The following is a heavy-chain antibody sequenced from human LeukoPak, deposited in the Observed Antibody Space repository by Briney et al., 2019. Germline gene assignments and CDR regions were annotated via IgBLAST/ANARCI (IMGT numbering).Heavy chain of an antibody. V-gene: IGHV4-4*07. CDR2: INTSGSP. D-gene: IGHD3-10*01. CDR1: GGSISSYY. Sequence: PSQTLSPTCTVSGGSISSYYSSWIRQPAGKGLEWIGSINTSGSPNYNPSLKSRVTMSVDTSKNQFSLKLSSVTAADTGVYYCARDLYYGSVDVWGQGTTVTVSS. CDR3: ARDLYYGSVDV. J-gene: IGHJ6*02.